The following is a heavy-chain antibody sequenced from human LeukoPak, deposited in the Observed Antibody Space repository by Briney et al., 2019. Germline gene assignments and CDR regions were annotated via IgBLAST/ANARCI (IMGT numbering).Heavy chain of an antibody. CDR1: GGTFSSYA. D-gene: IGHD3-9*01. J-gene: IGHJ4*02. CDR2: IIPIFGTA. Sequence: SVKVSCKAPGGTFSSYAISWVRQAPGQGLEWMGGIIPIFGTANYAQKFQGRVTITADKSTSTAYMELSSLRSEDTAVYYCARVGNYDILTGYYTFDYRGQGTLVTVSS. CDR3: ARVGNYDILTGYYTFDY. V-gene: IGHV1-69*06.